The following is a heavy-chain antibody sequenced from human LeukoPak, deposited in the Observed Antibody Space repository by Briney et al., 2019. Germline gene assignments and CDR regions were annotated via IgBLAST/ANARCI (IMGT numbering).Heavy chain of an antibody. CDR2: IYAGDST. CDR3: ARSYTHYDFWSGYTYQNYFDP. CDR1: GFTFSNAW. J-gene: IGHJ5*02. D-gene: IGHD3-3*01. Sequence: GGSLRLSCAASGFTFSNAWMSWVRQAPGKGLEWVSVIYAGDSTYYADSVKGRFIISRDNSKNTVYLQMDSLRAEDTAVYYCARSYTHYDFWSGYTYQNYFDPWGQGTLVTVSS. V-gene: IGHV3-53*01.